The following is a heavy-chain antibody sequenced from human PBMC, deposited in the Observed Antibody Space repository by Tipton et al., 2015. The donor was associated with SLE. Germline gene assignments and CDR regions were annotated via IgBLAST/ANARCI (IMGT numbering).Heavy chain of an antibody. V-gene: IGHV1-2*02. D-gene: IGHD1/OR15-1a*01. Sequence: QVQLVQSGAEVRKPGAPVKVSCQASGYTFTEHYLHWVRQAPGQGFEWMGWINPHSGDTNYAQKFQGRVTLTWDTSISTVYMELNSLRSDDTAVYYCARLSSGGMNWYRVFDYWGQGALVTVSS. CDR2: INPHSGDT. CDR1: GYTFTEHY. CDR3: ARLSSGGMNWYRVFDY. J-gene: IGHJ4*02.